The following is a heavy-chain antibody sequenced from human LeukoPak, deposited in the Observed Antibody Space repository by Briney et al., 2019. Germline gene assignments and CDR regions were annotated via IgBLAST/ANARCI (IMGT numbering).Heavy chain of an antibody. V-gene: IGHV4-59*11. CDR1: DDSFSSHY. CDR2: ISYIGST. D-gene: IGHD4-17*01. J-gene: IGHJ3*02. CDR3: ARDLVTVTKGFDI. Sequence: SETLSLTCAVSDDSFSSHYWTWIRQPPGKGLEWIGYISYIGSTNYNPSLKSRVTISIDTSRNQFSLRLSPVTAADTAVYYCARDLVTVTKGFDIWGQGTMVSVSS.